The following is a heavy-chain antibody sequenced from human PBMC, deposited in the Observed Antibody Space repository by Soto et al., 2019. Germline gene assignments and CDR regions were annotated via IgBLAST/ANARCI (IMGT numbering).Heavy chain of an antibody. V-gene: IGHV4-59*01. D-gene: IGHD3-22*01. CDR1: GGSMRTYY. CDR3: ARGEYDSSGYYSFDS. CDR2: VYYSGST. J-gene: IGHJ4*02. Sequence: PSETLSLTCTVSGGSMRTYYWSWIRQAPGKGLEWIGYVYYSGSTKFNPSLKSRVTISVDTSKNHFSLKLRSVTAADTAVYYCARGEYDSSGYYSFDSWGQGTLVTVSS.